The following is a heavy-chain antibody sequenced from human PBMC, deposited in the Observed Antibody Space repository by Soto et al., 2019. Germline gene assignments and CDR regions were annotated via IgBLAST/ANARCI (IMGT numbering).Heavy chain of an antibody. V-gene: IGHV4-59*01. CDR1: DASISSSD. CDR3: ARGDGFSESFDF. Sequence: PSETLSLTCTVSDASISSSDWSWIRQPPGKGLEWIGYISQHGNTNYNPSLERRVTFSADRSKNQLSLKLISVTAADTAVYYCARGDGFSESFDFWGQGTLVTVSS. D-gene: IGHD3-10*01. J-gene: IGHJ4*02. CDR2: ISQHGNT.